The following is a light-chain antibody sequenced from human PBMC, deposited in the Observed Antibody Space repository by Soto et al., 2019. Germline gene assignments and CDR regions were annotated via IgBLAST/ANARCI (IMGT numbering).Light chain of an antibody. J-gene: IGLJ1*01. V-gene: IGLV7-46*01. CDR3: LLSCSGSRPYV. CDR2: DTS. CDR1: TGTVTSGHY. Sequence: QAVVTQEPSLTVSPGGTVTLTCGSSTGTVTSGHYPQCFQQKPGQAPRTLIHDTSDKHSWTPARFSGSLLGGKAALTLSGAQPEDEAEYYCLLSCSGSRPYVFGTGTKLTVL.